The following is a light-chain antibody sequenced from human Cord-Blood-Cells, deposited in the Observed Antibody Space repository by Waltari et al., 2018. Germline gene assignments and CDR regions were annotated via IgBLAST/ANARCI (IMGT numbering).Light chain of an antibody. CDR3: CSYAGSYTRV. V-gene: IGLV2-11*01. CDR1: SSDVGGYNY. Sequence: QSALTQPRSVSGSPGQSVTISCTGTSSDVGGYNYVSWYQQHPGKAPKLMIYDVSKRPSGVPDRFSGSKSGYTASLTISGLQAEDEADYYCCSYAGSYTRVFGGGTKLTVL. CDR2: DVS. J-gene: IGLJ2*01.